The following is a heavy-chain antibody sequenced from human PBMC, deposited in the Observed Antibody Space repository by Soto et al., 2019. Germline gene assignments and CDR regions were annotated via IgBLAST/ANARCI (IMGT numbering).Heavy chain of an antibody. J-gene: IGHJ5*02. CDR3: AGITGTTSQYNRFDP. Sequence: SETLSLTCAVYGGSFSGYYWSWIRQPPGKGLEWIGEINHSGSTNYNPSLKSRVTISVGTSKNQFSLKLSSVTAADTAVYYCAGITGTTSQYNRFDPWGQGTLVTVSS. V-gene: IGHV4-34*01. CDR2: INHSGST. CDR1: GGSFSGYY. D-gene: IGHD1-7*01.